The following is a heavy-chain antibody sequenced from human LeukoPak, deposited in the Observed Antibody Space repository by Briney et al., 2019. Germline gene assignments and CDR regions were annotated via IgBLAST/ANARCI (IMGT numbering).Heavy chain of an antibody. V-gene: IGHV1-18*01. Sequence: ASVKVSCKASGYTYTTDGISWVRQAPGQGLEWVGGIDTDGGKTNYAQKFQGSVTMTSATSTSKAYMELRSLRSADAAVYYCARDRGIAEADSFGPWGPGTLVTVSS. CDR3: ARDRGIAEADSFGP. J-gene: IGHJ5*02. CDR1: GYTYTTDG. CDR2: IDTDGGKT. D-gene: IGHD6-13*01.